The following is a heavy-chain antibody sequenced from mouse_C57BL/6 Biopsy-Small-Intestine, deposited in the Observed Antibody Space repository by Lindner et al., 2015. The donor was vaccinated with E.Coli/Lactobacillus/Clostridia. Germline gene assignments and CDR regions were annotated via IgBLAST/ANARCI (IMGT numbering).Heavy chain of an antibody. CDR3: TMYNYHFL. V-gene: IGHV1-5*01. D-gene: IGHD2-4*01. J-gene: IGHJ1*01. Sequence: VQLQESGTVLARPGASVKMSCKTSGYTFTSYWIHWVKQRPGQGPEWIGGIYPGNSDTRYNQNFKGKAKLTAVTSASTVYMELSSLTNEDSAVYYCTMYNYHFLWGAGTTVTVSS. CDR2: IYPGNSDT. CDR1: GYTFTSYW.